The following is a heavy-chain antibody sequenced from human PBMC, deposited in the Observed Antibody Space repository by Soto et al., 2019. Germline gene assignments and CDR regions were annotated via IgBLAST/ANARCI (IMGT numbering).Heavy chain of an antibody. Sequence: PSETLSLTCVVSGDSIRSSNYYWGWLRQSPVKGLEWIGSIYYSGTAYYNPSLKSRVTISIDTSKNQFSLKLTSVTAADTAVYYCARHGSDIVGDLLWFDPWGQGTLVTVSS. CDR1: GDSIRSSNYY. CDR3: ARHGSDIVGDLLWFDP. J-gene: IGHJ5*02. D-gene: IGHD1-26*01. V-gene: IGHV4-39*01. CDR2: IYYSGTA.